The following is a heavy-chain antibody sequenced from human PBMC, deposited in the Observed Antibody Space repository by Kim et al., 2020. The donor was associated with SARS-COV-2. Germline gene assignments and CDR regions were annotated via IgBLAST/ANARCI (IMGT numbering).Heavy chain of an antibody. D-gene: IGHD2-2*02. J-gene: IGHJ4*02. Sequence: KGRFTIYRDNSMNTLYLQMNSLRAVDTALYYCATQYCTTTTCYISDFDYWGQGTLVTVSS. V-gene: IGHV3-23*01. CDR3: ATQYCTTTTCYISDFDY.